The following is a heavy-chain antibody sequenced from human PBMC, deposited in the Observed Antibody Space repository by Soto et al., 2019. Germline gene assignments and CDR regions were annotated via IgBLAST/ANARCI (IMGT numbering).Heavy chain of an antibody. Sequence: SETLSLTCTVSGGSISDDYWSWIRQPPGKGLEWIGHISHSGSTNYNPSLKSRVTISVDTSKRQFSLNLSSVTAADTAVYYCARELPQRQGRNMDVWGQGTTVTVSS. D-gene: IGHD1-1*01. CDR3: ARELPQRQGRNMDV. V-gene: IGHV4-59*12. CDR1: GGSISDDY. J-gene: IGHJ6*02. CDR2: ISHSGST.